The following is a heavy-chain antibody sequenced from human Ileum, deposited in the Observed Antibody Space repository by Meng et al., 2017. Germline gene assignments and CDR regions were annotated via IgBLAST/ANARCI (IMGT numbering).Heavy chain of an antibody. CDR1: GGSISSSAYS. CDR3: ASSTSGPELNY. J-gene: IGHJ4*02. Sequence: HLQLQESGSGLVTSSQTLSLTCTVSGGSISSSAYSWTWIRQPPGKGLEWIGYIYQVGSTNYNPSRKSRVTIFVDTSKNQFSLKLTSVTAADTAVYYCASSTSGPELNYWGQGTLVTVSS. CDR2: IYQVGST. D-gene: IGHD2/OR15-2a*01. V-gene: IGHV4-30-2*01.